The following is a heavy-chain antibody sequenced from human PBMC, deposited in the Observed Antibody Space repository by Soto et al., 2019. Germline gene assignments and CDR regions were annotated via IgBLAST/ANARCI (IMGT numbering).Heavy chain of an antibody. CDR2: IYFSGST. Sequence: PSETLSLTCTVSGGSISSGDYYWSWIRQPPGKGLEWIGYIYFSGSTYYNPSLKSRVTISVDTSKNQFSLKLSSVTAADTAVYYCAISSQGLLWFGELLNDAFDIWGQGTMVTVSS. CDR3: AISSQGLLWFGELLNDAFDI. V-gene: IGHV4-30-4*01. D-gene: IGHD3-10*01. CDR1: GGSISSGDYY. J-gene: IGHJ3*02.